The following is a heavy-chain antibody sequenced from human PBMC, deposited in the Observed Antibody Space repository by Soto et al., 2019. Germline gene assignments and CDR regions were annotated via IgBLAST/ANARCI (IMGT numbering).Heavy chain of an antibody. Sequence: SETLSLTCTVSGGSISSSSYYWGWIRQPPGKGLEWIGSIYYSGSTYYNPSLKSRVTISVDTSKNQFSLKLSSVTAADTAVYYCARHRYYDILTGREYYYYMDVWGKGTTVTVSS. J-gene: IGHJ6*03. CDR1: GGSISSSSYY. D-gene: IGHD3-9*01. CDR2: IYYSGST. V-gene: IGHV4-39*01. CDR3: ARHRYYDILTGREYYYYMDV.